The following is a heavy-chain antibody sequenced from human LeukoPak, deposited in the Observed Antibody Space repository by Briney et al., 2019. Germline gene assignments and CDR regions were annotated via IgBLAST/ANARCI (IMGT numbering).Heavy chain of an antibody. Sequence: QPGASLRLSCAASGFTFSNYAMSWVRQAPGKGLEWVLAITGSGSGIYYADSMKSRVTISRDNSKNTLYLQINSLRAEDTAVYYCAKWGDYDVLTGYYVSDYWGQGTLVTVSS. J-gene: IGHJ4*02. CDR1: GFTFSNYA. V-gene: IGHV3-23*01. CDR2: ITGSGSGI. D-gene: IGHD3-9*01. CDR3: AKWGDYDVLTGYYVSDY.